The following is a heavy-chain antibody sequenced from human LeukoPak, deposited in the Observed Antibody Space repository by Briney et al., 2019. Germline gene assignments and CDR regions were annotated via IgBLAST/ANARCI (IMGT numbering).Heavy chain of an antibody. CDR2: IYNSGST. J-gene: IGHJ3*02. V-gene: IGHV4-59*08. CDR3: ARSAIDAFDI. Sequence: PSETLSLTCTVSGGSISSYYWSWLRQPPGKGLEWIGYIYNSGSTNYNPSLKSRVSISVDTSKNQFSLKLSSVTAADTAVYYCARSAIDAFDIWGQGTMVTVSS. CDR1: GGSISSYY. D-gene: IGHD6-25*01.